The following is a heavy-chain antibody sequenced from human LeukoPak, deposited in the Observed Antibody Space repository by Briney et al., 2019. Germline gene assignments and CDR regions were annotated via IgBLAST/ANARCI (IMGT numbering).Heavy chain of an antibody. J-gene: IGHJ4*02. CDR2: ISAYNGNT. CDR3: ARDRGQGEVTTCFDY. Sequence: ASVKVSCKASGYTFTSYGISWVRPAPGQGVEWMGWISAYNGNTNYAQKLQGRVTMTTDTSTSTAYMELRSLRSDDTAVYYGARDRGQGEVTTCFDYWGQGTLVTVSS. D-gene: IGHD4-17*01. CDR1: GYTFTSYG. V-gene: IGHV1-18*01.